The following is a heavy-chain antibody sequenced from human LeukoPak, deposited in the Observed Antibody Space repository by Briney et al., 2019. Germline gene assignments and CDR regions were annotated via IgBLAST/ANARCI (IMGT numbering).Heavy chain of an antibody. CDR1: GFTFDDYA. CDR2: ISWNSGSI. Sequence: GRSLRLSCAASGFTFDDYAMHWVRQAPGKGLEWVSGISWNSGSIGYADSVKGRFTISRDNAKDSLYLQMNSLRAEDTALYYCAKGYLTITMIKRDYFDYWGQGTLVTVSS. CDR3: AKGYLTITMIKRDYFDY. D-gene: IGHD3-22*01. J-gene: IGHJ4*02. V-gene: IGHV3-9*01.